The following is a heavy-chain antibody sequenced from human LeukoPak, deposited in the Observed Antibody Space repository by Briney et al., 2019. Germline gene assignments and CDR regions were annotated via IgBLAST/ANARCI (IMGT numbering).Heavy chain of an antibody. J-gene: IGHJ4*02. D-gene: IGHD7-27*01. V-gene: IGHV3-23*01. CDR2: ISGSGGST. CDR1: GFTFSRYA. CDR3: AKATGSWGPNDY. Sequence: GGSLRLSCAAPGFTFSRYAMSWVRQAPGKGLEWVSFISGSGGSTSYADSMWARFTTSRDNSNNTLYLQMNNLRVEDTAVYYCAKATGSWGPNDYWGQGALVTVSS.